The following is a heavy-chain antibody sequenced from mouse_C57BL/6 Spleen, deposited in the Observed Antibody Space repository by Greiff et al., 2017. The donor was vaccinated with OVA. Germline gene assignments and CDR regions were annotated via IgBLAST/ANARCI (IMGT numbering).Heavy chain of an antibody. V-gene: IGHV1-50*01. CDR2: IDPSDSYT. CDR1: GYTFTSYW. D-gene: IGHD2-5*01. J-gene: IGHJ4*01. Sequence: VQLQQPGAELVKPGASVKLSCKASGYTFTSYWMQWVKQRPGQGLEWIGEIDPSDSYTNYNQKFKGKATLTVDTSSSTAYMQLSSLTSEDSAVYYCARYNYSNEDYYAMDYWGQGTSVTVSS. CDR3: ARYNYSNEDYYAMDY.